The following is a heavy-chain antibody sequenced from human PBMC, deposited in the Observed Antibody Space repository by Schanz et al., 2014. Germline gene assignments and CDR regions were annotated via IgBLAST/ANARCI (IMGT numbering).Heavy chain of an antibody. CDR3: AKHVRSLTGNDY. V-gene: IGHV3-23*01. D-gene: IGHD3-9*01. CDR1: GFTFSTTW. CDR2: IGGSGDST. J-gene: IGHJ4*02. Sequence: EVQLLESGGGLVQPGGSLRLSCAASGFTFSTTWMNWVRQAPGKGLEWVSGIGGSGDSTHYADSVKGRFIISRDNSKNTLYLQVNSLRAEDTAVYYCAKHVRSLTGNDYWGQGTLVTVSS.